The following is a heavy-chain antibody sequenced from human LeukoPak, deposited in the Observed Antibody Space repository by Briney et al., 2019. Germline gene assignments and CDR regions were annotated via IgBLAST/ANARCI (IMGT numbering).Heavy chain of an antibody. CDR3: ARKSGYSYGDYYYYYMDV. CDR2: IYYSGST. J-gene: IGHJ6*03. Sequence: PSETLSLTCTVSGGSISSYYWSWIRQPPGKGLEWIGYIYYSGSTNYNPSLKSRVTISVDTSKNQFSLKLSSVTAADTAVYYCARKSGYSYGDYYYYYMDVWGKGTTVTVSS. D-gene: IGHD5-18*01. V-gene: IGHV4-59*01. CDR1: GGSISSYY.